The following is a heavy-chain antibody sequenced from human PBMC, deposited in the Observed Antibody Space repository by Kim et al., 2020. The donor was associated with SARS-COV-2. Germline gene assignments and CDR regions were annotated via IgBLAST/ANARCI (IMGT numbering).Heavy chain of an antibody. CDR3: ARGNWFGDWFDP. J-gene: IGHJ5*02. Sequence: YYNPSLKSRLTISVDMSSNHFSLNLISVTAADTAVYYCARGNWFGDWFDPWGQGILVTVSP. V-gene: IGHV4-31*02. D-gene: IGHD3-10*01.